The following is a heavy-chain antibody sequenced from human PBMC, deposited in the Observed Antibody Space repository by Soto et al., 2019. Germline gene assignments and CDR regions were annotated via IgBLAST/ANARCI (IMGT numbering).Heavy chain of an antibody. Sequence: GSLRLSCAASGFTFSSFAIHWVRQAPGKGLEWVSRISYDGSNKYYADSVKGRFTISRDNSKNTLYLQMNSLRAEDTAVYYCARAYESSMNYFDYRGPGTLLTVSS. CDR3: ARAYESSMNYFDY. CDR1: GFTFSSFA. CDR2: ISYDGSNK. D-gene: IGHD3-3*02. J-gene: IGHJ4*02. V-gene: IGHV3-30-3*01.